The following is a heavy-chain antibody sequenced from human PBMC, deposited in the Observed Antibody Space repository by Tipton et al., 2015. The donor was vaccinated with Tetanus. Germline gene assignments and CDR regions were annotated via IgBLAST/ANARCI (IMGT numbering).Heavy chain of an antibody. CDR3: ARGPMVRGVTRFDY. CDR1: GGSISSSSYY. V-gene: IGHV4-39*07. Sequence: LRLSCIVSGGSISSSSYYWSWIRQPPGKGLEWIGEINHSGSTNYNPSLKSRVTISVDTSKNQFSLKLSSVTAADTAVYYCARGPMVRGVTRFDYWGQGTLVTVSS. D-gene: IGHD3-10*01. J-gene: IGHJ4*02. CDR2: INHSGST.